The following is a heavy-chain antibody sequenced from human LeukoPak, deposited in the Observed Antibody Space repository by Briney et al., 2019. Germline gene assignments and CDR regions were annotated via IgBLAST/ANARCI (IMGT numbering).Heavy chain of an antibody. CDR1: GLTFGNYG. Sequence: GGSLRLSCVASGLTFGNYGMNCVRQAPGKGLEWVSPICGSGSTTYYADSVRGRFTISRDNSKNSMYLQMSSLRAEDTAIYYCAKGADFSGVDLFDYWGQGTLVTVSS. D-gene: IGHD3-3*01. CDR2: ICGSGSTT. CDR3: AKGADFSGVDLFDY. V-gene: IGHV3-23*01. J-gene: IGHJ4*02.